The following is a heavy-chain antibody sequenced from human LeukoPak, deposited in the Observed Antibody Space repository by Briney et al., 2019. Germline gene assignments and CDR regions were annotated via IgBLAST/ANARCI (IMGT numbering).Heavy chain of an antibody. D-gene: IGHD2-2*01. CDR3: ARHRPRRYCSSTSCSIGNPFDY. V-gene: IGHV4-38-2*02. CDR2: IFHNGNT. CDR1: GYSISSDYY. Sequence: SETLSLTCTVSGYSISSDYYWGWIRQPPGKGLEWIGNIFHNGNTYYNPSLKSRVTISVDTSKNQFSLKLSSVTAADTAVYYCARHRPRRYCSSTSCSIGNPFDYWGQGTLVTVSS. J-gene: IGHJ4*02.